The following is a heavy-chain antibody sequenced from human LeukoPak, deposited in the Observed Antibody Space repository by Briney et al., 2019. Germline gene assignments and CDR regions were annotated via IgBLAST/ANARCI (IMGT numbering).Heavy chain of an antibody. Sequence: GESLKISCKGSGYSFTSCWIGWVRQLPGKGLEWMGIIYPGDSDTRYSPSFQGQVTISADRSISTAYLQWSSLKASDTAMYYCARTSNYAPFDYWGQGTLVTVSS. CDR3: ARTSNYAPFDY. V-gene: IGHV5-51*01. J-gene: IGHJ4*02. CDR1: GYSFTSCW. CDR2: IYPGDSDT. D-gene: IGHD4-11*01.